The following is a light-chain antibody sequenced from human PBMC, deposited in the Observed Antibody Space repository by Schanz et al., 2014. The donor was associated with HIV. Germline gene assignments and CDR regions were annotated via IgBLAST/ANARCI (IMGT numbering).Light chain of an antibody. CDR3: QQRSNWPPYT. Sequence: DIQMTQSPSSQSASVGDRVTITCRASQDIGNDLGWYQQKPGQAPKRLIYAASKLQSGVPSRFIGSGSGTEFTLTISSLQPEDFAVYYCQQRSNWPPYTFGQGTKLEIK. V-gene: IGKV1-17*01. J-gene: IGKJ2*01. CDR1: QDIGND. CDR2: AAS.